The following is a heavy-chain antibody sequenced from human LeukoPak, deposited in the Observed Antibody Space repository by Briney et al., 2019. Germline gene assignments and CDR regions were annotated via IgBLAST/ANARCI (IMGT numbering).Heavy chain of an antibody. CDR3: ARGAVAARRRSGYNWFDP. V-gene: IGHV1-46*01. Sequence: ASVKVSCKASGYTFTSYYMHWVRQAPGQGLEWMGIINPSGGSTSYAQKFQGRVTITRNTSISTAYMELSSLRSEDTAVYYCARGAVAARRRSGYNWFDPWGQGTLVTVSS. D-gene: IGHD6-6*01. CDR1: GYTFTSYY. J-gene: IGHJ5*02. CDR2: INPSGGST.